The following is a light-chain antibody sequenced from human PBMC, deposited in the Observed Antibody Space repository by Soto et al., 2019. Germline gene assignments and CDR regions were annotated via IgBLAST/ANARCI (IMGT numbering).Light chain of an antibody. CDR3: RSYAGRVYWV. CDR2: YVT. V-gene: IGLV2-11*01. Sequence: QSALSQPRSVSGSPGQSVTISCTGTSGDVGGYNYVSWYQQNPGKAPKLMIYYVTERPSGVPDRFSGSKSGNTASLTISGLQTEDEADYYCRSYAGRVYWVFGGGTKVTVL. J-gene: IGLJ3*02. CDR1: SGDVGGYNY.